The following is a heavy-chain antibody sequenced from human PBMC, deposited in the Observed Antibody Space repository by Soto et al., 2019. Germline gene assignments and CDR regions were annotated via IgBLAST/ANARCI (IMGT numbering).Heavy chain of an antibody. D-gene: IGHD5-18*01. Sequence: ASVKVSCKASGYTFTGYYMHWVRQAPGQGLEWMGWINPNSGGTNYAQKFQGRVTITADESTSTAYMELSSLRSEDTAVYYCARGSLDTAMARPSRYYYGMDVWGQGTTVTVSS. CDR3: ARGSLDTAMARPSRYYYGMDV. V-gene: IGHV1-2*02. CDR1: GYTFTGYY. J-gene: IGHJ6*02. CDR2: INPNSGGT.